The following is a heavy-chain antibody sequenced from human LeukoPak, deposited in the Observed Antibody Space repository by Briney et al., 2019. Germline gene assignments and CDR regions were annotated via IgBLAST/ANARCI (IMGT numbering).Heavy chain of an antibody. V-gene: IGHV4-61*01. D-gene: IGHD3-10*01. CDR3: ARAGSGGYSFDY. J-gene: IGHJ4*02. CDR1: GGSVSSGSYY. CDR2: IYYSGST. Sequence: SETLSLTCTVSGGSVSSGSYYWSWIRQPPGKGLEWIGYIYYSGSTNYNPSLKSRVTISLDTSQNQFSLRLSSVTAADTAVYYCARAGSGGYSFDYWGQGTPVTVSS.